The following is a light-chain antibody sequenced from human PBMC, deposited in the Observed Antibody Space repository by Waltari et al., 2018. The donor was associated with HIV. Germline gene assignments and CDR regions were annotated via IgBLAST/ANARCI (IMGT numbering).Light chain of an antibody. V-gene: IGLV2-23*01. J-gene: IGLJ1*01. CDR1: SRDVGSYNL. CDR2: EGS. Sequence: QSALTQPASVSGSPGQSITISCTGTSRDVGSYNLFPGYQQHPGKAPKLMIYEGSKRPSGVSNRFSGSKSGNTASLTISGLQAEDEADYYCCSYAGTSPYVFGTGTKVTVL. CDR3: CSYAGTSPYV.